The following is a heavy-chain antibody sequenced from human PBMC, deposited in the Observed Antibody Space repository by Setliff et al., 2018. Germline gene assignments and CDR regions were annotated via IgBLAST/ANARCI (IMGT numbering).Heavy chain of an antibody. CDR2: IYSSGNI. CDR3: ARQRRIWNDLDYFDY. CDR1: GGSISSGTFY. J-gene: IGHJ4*02. Sequence: SETLSLTCTVSGGSISSGTFYWTWLRQPAGRGLEWIGHIYSSGNINYNPSLVSRVTISIGTSKSQFSLRLSSVTAADTAVYYCARQRRIWNDLDYFDYWGQGTLVTVSS. V-gene: IGHV4-61*09. D-gene: IGHD1-1*01.